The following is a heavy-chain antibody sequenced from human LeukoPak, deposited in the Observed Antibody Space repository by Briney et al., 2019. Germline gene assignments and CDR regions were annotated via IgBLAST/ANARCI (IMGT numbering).Heavy chain of an antibody. CDR1: GFTVSSNY. V-gene: IGHV3-53*01. Sequence: GGSLRLSCAASGFTVSSNYMSWVRQAPGKGLEWVSLIYSDGSTYYADSVKGRFTISRDNSKSTLYLQMNSLRVEDTAVYYCARVYAAAANFDCWGQGTLVTVSS. D-gene: IGHD2-2*01. CDR2: IYSDGST. CDR3: ARVYAAAANFDC. J-gene: IGHJ4*02.